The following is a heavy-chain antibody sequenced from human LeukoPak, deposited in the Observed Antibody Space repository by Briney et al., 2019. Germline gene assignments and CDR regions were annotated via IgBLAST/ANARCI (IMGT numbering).Heavy chain of an antibody. CDR1: GGSISSYY. D-gene: IGHD3-3*01. V-gene: IGHV4-30-4*08. Sequence: SETLSLTCTVSGGSISSYYWSWIRQPPGKGLEWIGYIYYSGSTYYNPSLKSRVTISVDTSKNQFSLKLSSVTAADTAVYYCARDVRRITIFGVVIKAFDIWGQGTMVTVSS. CDR3: ARDVRRITIFGVVIKAFDI. CDR2: IYYSGST. J-gene: IGHJ3*02.